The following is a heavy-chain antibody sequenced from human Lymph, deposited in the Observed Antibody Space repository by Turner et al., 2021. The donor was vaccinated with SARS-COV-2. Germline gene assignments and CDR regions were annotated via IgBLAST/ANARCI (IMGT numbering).Heavy chain of an antibody. CDR3: ATAPAAVVTGWFDP. CDR2: VDPEDGET. CDR1: GYTLPELS. J-gene: IGHJ5*02. Sequence: QVQLVQSGAEVKKPGASVKVSCKVSGYTLPELSMHWVRQTPGKGLEWMGGVDPEDGETIYAQNFQGRVTMTEDTSTDTAYMDLSSLRSEDTAVYYCATAPAAVVTGWFDPWGQGTLVTVSS. V-gene: IGHV1-24*01. D-gene: IGHD2-15*01.